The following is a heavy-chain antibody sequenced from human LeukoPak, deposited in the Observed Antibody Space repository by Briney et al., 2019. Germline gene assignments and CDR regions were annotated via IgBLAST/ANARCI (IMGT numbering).Heavy chain of an antibody. CDR2: INSEGSST. CDR1: GFTFSRHW. J-gene: IGHJ4*02. CDR3: ARVSLTYPGIDN. Sequence: GGSLRLSRAASGFTFSRHWMHWVRQAPGKGLVWVSRINSEGSSTSYADSVKGRFTISRDNAETTLYLQMNSPRAEDTAVYYCARVSLTYPGIDNWGQGTLVTVSS. V-gene: IGHV3-74*01.